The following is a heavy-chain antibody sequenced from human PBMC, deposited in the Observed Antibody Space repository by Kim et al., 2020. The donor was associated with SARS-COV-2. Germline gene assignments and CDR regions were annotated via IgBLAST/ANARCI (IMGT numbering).Heavy chain of an antibody. V-gene: IGHV3-23*01. CDR3: AKDGGFGNPSNWFDP. J-gene: IGHJ5*02. CDR2: ISGSGGST. D-gene: IGHD3-10*01. CDR1: GFTFSSYA. Sequence: GGSLRLSCAASGFTFSSYAMSWVRQAPGKGLEWVSAISGSGGSTYYADSVKGRLTISRDNSKNTLYLQMNSLRAEDTAVYYCAKDGGFGNPSNWFDPWGQGTLVTVSS.